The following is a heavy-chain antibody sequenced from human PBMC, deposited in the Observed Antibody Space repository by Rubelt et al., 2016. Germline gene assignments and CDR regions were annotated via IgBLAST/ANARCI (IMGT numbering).Heavy chain of an antibody. D-gene: IGHD3-3*01. V-gene: IGHV4-39*07. CDR3: ARGMESTLFYFDS. J-gene: IGHJ4*02. CDR2: MYYSGDT. CDR1: GGSISSSSYY. Sequence: QLQLQESGPGLVKPSETLSLTCTVSGGSISSSSYYWGWIRQPPGKGLEYIGSMYYSGDTYYNPSLKSRVTMSLDASNNQFSRKLTSVTAADTAVYYCARGMESTLFYFDSWGLGTLVTVSS.